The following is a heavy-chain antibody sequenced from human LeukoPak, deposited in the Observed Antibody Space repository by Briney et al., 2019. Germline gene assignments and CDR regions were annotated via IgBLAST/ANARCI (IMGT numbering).Heavy chain of an antibody. Sequence: PGGSLRLSCAASGFTFSSNWMHWVRQAPGKGLEWIGYIHNSGRTNYNPSLKSRVTGFVDTSKNQVSLRLSSVTAADTAVYYCARHGTISSESYFDYWGQGALVTVSS. J-gene: IGHJ4*02. D-gene: IGHD1-14*01. V-gene: IGHV4-59*08. CDR3: ARHGTISSESYFDY. CDR1: GFTFSSNW. CDR2: IHNSGRT.